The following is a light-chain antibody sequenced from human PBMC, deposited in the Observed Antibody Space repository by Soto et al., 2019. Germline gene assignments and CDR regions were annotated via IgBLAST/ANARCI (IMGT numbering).Light chain of an antibody. J-gene: IGKJ1*01. CDR3: QQYENYWT. Sequence: EIVMTQSPATLSVSPGERATLSCRASQSVSSNLAWYQQKPGQAPRLLIYDASTRATVIPARFGGSGSGTEFSLTISNLKPDDCATYYCQQYENYWTFGQGTKVDIK. V-gene: IGKV3-15*01. CDR2: DAS. CDR1: QSVSSN.